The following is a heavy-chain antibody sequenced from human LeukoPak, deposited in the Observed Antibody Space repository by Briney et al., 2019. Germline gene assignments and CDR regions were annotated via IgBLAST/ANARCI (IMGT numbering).Heavy chain of an antibody. CDR1: GYTFTDYY. CDR3: ARARYSSGWYHFDY. V-gene: IGHV1-2*02. Sequence: GASVKVSCKASGYTFTDYYMHWVRQAPGQGLEWMGWINPHSGGTNYAQKFQGRVTMTRDTSISTAYMELRRLTSGDTAVYYCARARYSSGWYHFDYWGQGALVSVSS. CDR2: INPHSGGT. J-gene: IGHJ4*02. D-gene: IGHD6-13*01.